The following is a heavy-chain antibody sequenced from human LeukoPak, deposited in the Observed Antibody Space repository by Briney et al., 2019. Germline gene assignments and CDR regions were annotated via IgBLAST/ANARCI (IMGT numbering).Heavy chain of an antibody. D-gene: IGHD6-19*01. J-gene: IGHJ4*02. CDR1: GYTFTSYD. CDR2: MNPNSGNT. Sequence: ASVKVSCKASGYTFTSYDINWVRQATGQGLEWMGWMNPNSGNTGYAQKFQGRVTMTRNTSISTAYMELSSLRPEDTAVYYCARGSPSQWLAEMTDYWGQGTLVTVSS. V-gene: IGHV1-8*01. CDR3: ARGSPSQWLAEMTDY.